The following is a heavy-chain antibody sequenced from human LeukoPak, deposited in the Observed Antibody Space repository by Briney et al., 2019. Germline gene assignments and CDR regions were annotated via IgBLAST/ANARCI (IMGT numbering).Heavy chain of an antibody. Sequence: PSETLSLTCTVSGGSISSSSYYWGWIRQPPGKGLEWIVSIYYSGSTYYNPSLKSRVTISVDTSKNQFSLKLSSVTAADTAVYYCAKRTTYCSSTSCYFDPWGQGTLVTVSS. CDR1: GGSISSSSYY. V-gene: IGHV4-39*07. D-gene: IGHD2-2*01. CDR2: IYYSGST. CDR3: AKRTTYCSSTSCYFDP. J-gene: IGHJ5*02.